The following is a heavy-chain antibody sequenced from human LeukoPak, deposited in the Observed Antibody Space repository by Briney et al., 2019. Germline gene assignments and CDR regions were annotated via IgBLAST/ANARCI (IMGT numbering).Heavy chain of an antibody. J-gene: IGHJ4*02. CDR1: GGSISISSYY. V-gene: IGHV4-39*07. CDR3: ARTSSVLPFDY. CDR2: IYYSGST. Sequence: SETLSLTCTVSGGSISISSYYWGWIRQPPGNGLEWIGTIYYSGSTYYNPSLKSRVTISVDTSKNQFSLKLSSVTAADTAVYYCARTSSVLPFDYWGQGTLVAVSS.